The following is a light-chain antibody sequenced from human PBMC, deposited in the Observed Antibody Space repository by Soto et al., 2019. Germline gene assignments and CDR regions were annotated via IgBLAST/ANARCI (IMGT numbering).Light chain of an antibody. Sequence: QSAPTQPASVSGSPGQSITISCTGTSSDVGGYNYVSWYQQHPGKAPKLMIYEVSNRPSGVSNRFSGSKSGNTASLTISGLQAEDEADYYCSSYTSSSVVFGGGTKLTVL. CDR2: EVS. CDR3: SSYTSSSVV. CDR1: SSDVGGYNY. J-gene: IGLJ2*01. V-gene: IGLV2-14*01.